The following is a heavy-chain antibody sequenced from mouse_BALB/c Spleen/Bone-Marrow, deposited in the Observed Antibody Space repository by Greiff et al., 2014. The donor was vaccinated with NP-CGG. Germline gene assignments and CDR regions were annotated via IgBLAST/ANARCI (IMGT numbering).Heavy chain of an antibody. J-gene: IGHJ2*01. CDR2: INPGSGST. CDR1: GYAFTDYL. Sequence: VHLVESGAELVRPGTSVKVSCEASGYAFTDYLMEWLKQRPGQGLEWIGVINPGSGSTNYNEKFRNKATLTADKSSSTAYMQLSSLTSDDSAVYFCARYDGYFDYWGQGTILTVSS. D-gene: IGHD2-3*01. V-gene: IGHV1-54*01. CDR3: ARYDGYFDY.